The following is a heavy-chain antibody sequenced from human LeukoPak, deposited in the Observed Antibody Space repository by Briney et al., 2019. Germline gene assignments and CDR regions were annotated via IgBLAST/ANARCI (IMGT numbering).Heavy chain of an antibody. CDR1: GGSISSGGYY. Sequence: SETLSLTCTVSGGSISSGGYYWSWIRQHPGKGLEWIGYISYSGSTYYNPSLKSRVTISVDTSKNQFSLKLSSVTAADTAVYYCAREVATYYDFWSGSLNWFDPWGQGTLVTVSS. CDR3: AREVATYYDFWSGSLNWFDP. D-gene: IGHD3-3*01. J-gene: IGHJ5*02. V-gene: IGHV4-31*03. CDR2: ISYSGST.